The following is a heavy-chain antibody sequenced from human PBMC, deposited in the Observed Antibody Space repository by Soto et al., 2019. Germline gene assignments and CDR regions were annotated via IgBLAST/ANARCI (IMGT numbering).Heavy chain of an antibody. Sequence: ETLSLTCTVSGDSISSSSHYWGWIRQPPGKGLEWIGSIYYSGTTHYNPSLKSRVIITGDSPKNQFSLKVNSVTAADTAVYYCARQIASSWGSFDYWGQGALVTVSS. J-gene: IGHJ4*02. V-gene: IGHV4-39*01. D-gene: IGHD6-13*01. CDR3: ARQIASSWGSFDY. CDR1: GDSISSSSHY. CDR2: IYYSGTT.